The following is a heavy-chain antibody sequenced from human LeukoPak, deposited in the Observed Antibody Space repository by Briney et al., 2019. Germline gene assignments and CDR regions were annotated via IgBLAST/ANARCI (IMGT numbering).Heavy chain of an antibody. Sequence: PETLSLTCAVSSYSISSGYYWGWIRQPPGKGLEWIGTIYRSGSTYYNPSFKSRVTISVDTSKNQFSLTLSSVTAADTAVYYCARITDRDAFDIWGQGTMVTVSS. J-gene: IGHJ3*02. CDR2: IYRSGST. CDR3: ARITDRDAFDI. V-gene: IGHV4-38-2*01. CDR1: SYSISSGYY.